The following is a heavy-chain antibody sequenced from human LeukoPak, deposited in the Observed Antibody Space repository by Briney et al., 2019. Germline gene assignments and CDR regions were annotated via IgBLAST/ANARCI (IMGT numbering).Heavy chain of an antibody. CDR1: GFTFSSYA. Sequence: GGSLRLSCAASGFTFSSYAMSWVRQAPGKGLEWVSAISGSGGSTYYADSVKGRFTISRDNSKNTLYLQMNSLRAEDTAVYYCARDLFTNCGGDCWGYFDLWGRGTLVTVSS. J-gene: IGHJ2*01. V-gene: IGHV3-23*01. D-gene: IGHD2-21*02. CDR3: ARDLFTNCGGDCWGYFDL. CDR2: ISGSGGST.